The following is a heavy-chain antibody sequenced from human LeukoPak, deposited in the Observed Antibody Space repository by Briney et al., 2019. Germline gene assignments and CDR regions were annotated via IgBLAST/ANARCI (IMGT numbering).Heavy chain of an antibody. CDR1: GGSISSGGYY. J-gene: IGHJ2*01. Sequence: SETLSLTCTVSGGSISSGGYYWSWIRQPPGKGLEWIGYIYYSGSTYYNPSLKSRVTISVDTSKNQFSLKLSSVTAADTAVYYCARGVEGVTMIVVASFYWYFDLWGRGTLVTVSS. V-gene: IGHV4-30-4*01. CDR2: IYYSGST. CDR3: ARGVEGVTMIVVASFYWYFDL. D-gene: IGHD3-22*01.